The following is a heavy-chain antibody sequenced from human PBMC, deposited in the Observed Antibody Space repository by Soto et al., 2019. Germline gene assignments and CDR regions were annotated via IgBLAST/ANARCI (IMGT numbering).Heavy chain of an antibody. V-gene: IGHV1-24*01. D-gene: IGHD1-26*01. Sequence: ASVKVSCKVSGYTLTELSMHWVRHAPGKGLEWMGGFDPEDGEAIYAQKFQGRVTMTEDTSTDTAYMELSSLRSEDTAVYYCAIGIFQMGANANDYWGQGTLVTVSS. CDR3: AIGIFQMGANANDY. J-gene: IGHJ4*02. CDR1: GYTLTELS. CDR2: FDPEDGEA.